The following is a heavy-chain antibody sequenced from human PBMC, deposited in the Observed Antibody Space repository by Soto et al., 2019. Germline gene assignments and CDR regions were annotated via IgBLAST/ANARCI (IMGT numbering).Heavy chain of an antibody. J-gene: IGHJ4*02. CDR3: ARPAGRVDYFDY. CDR1: GFVFSTYS. D-gene: IGHD2-15*01. Sequence: EVQLVESGGGLVQPGGSLRLSCAASGFVFSTYSMNWVRQAPGKGLEWVSYISSSSSTIYYADSVQGRFTISRDNDKNSLYLKVNRLRDEDTAVYYCARPAGRVDYFDYWSQGTLVTVSS. CDR2: ISSSSSTI. V-gene: IGHV3-48*02.